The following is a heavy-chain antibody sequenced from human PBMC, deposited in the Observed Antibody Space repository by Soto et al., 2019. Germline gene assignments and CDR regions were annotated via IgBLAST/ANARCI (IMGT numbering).Heavy chain of an antibody. D-gene: IGHD3-22*01. J-gene: IGHJ4*02. CDR2: IKSKTDGGTR. Sequence: EVQLVESGGGLVKPGGSLRLSCAASGFTFSNAWMNWVRQAPGKGLEWVGRIKSKTDGGTRDYAAPVKGRFAISRDDSKNTLYLQINSLKTEDTAVYYCTTEGVHYDSSGYPRIDHWGQGTLVTVSS. CDR3: TTEGVHYDSSGYPRIDH. V-gene: IGHV3-15*07. CDR1: GFTFSNAW.